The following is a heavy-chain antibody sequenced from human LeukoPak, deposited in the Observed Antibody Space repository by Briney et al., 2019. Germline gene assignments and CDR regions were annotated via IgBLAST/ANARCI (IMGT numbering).Heavy chain of an antibody. D-gene: IGHD7-27*01. CDR3: ATSPPGDGFDY. Sequence: SGGSLRLSCAASGFTFSSYSMSWVRQAPGKGLEWVSSISSSSSYIYYADSVKGRFTISRDNAKNSLYLQMNSLRAEDTAVYYCATSPPGDGFDYWGQGTLVTVSS. J-gene: IGHJ4*02. V-gene: IGHV3-21*01. CDR1: GFTFSSYS. CDR2: ISSSSSYI.